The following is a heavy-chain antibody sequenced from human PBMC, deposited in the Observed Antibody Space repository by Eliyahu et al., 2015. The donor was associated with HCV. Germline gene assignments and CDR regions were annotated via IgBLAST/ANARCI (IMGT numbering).Heavy chain of an antibody. V-gene: IGHV3-30*18. J-gene: IGHJ6*02. CDR3: AKVNSNYYYYGMDV. Sequence: QVQLVESGGGVVQPGXSLXLSCXAXGFTFSSYGMHWVRQAPGKGLEWVAVISYDGSNKYYADSVKGRFTISRDNSKNTLYLQMNSLRAEDTAVYYCAKVNSNYYYYGMDVWGQGTTVTVSS. CDR1: GFTFSSYG. D-gene: IGHD4-11*01. CDR2: ISYDGSNK.